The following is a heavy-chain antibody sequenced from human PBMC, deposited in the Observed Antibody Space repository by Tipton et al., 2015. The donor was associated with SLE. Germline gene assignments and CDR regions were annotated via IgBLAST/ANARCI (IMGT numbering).Heavy chain of an antibody. Sequence: LTCTVSGGSISSHYWSWIRQPPGKGLEWVGRIKSKTDGGTTDYAAPVKGRFTISRDDSKNTLYLQMNSLKTEDTAVYYCIKGYNFWSGPSFDIWGQGTMVTVSS. D-gene: IGHD3-3*01. CDR1: GGSISSHY. V-gene: IGHV3-15*01. CDR3: IKGYNFWSGPSFDI. J-gene: IGHJ3*02. CDR2: IKSKTDGGTT.